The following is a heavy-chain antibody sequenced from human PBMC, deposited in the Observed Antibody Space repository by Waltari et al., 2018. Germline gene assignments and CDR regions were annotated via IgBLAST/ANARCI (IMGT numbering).Heavy chain of an antibody. Sequence: EVQLDESGGGLVQHGGSLRLSCSASGFPFTRYLMNWVRQAPGKGLVWVARINSDGSSTTYADSVKGRFTISRDNAKNTVYLQMNSLRVEDTAVYYCTRALWLGELYDYWGQGTLVTVSS. CDR1: GFPFTRYL. CDR3: TRALWLGELYDY. V-gene: IGHV3-74*01. D-gene: IGHD3-10*01. CDR2: INSDGSST. J-gene: IGHJ4*02.